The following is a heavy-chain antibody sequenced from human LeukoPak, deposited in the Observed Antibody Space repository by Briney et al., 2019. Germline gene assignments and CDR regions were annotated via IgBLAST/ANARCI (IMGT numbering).Heavy chain of an antibody. V-gene: IGHV3-23*01. CDR3: AKDLTLLDY. D-gene: IGHD3-9*01. Sequence: GGSLRLSCAASGFTFSSYAMSWVRQAPGKGLEWVSAISGGAGSTYYAGSVKGRFTISRDNSKNTLYLQMNSLRAEDTAVYFCAKDLTLLDYWGQGTLVTVSS. CDR2: ISGGAGST. CDR1: GFTFSSYA. J-gene: IGHJ4*02.